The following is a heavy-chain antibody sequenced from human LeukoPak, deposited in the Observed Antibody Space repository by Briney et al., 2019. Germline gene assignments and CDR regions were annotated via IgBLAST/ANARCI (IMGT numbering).Heavy chain of an antibody. V-gene: IGHV1-69*05. Sequence: SVKVSCKASGGTFSSYAISWVRQAPGQGLEWMGGIIPIFGTANYAQKFQGRVTITTDESTSTAYMELSSLRSEDTAVYYCARDKTSGITGTLDAFDIWGQGTMVTVSS. D-gene: IGHD1-20*01. CDR3: ARDKTSGITGTLDAFDI. CDR1: GGTFSSYA. CDR2: IIPIFGTA. J-gene: IGHJ3*02.